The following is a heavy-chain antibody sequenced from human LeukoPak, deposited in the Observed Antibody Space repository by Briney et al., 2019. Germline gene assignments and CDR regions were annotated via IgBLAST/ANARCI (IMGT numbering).Heavy chain of an antibody. CDR2: ISYDGSNK. D-gene: IGHD2-21*02. CDR1: GFTFSSYG. V-gene: IGHV3-30*18. CDR3: AKGISGGDCPDY. J-gene: IGHJ4*02. Sequence: PGGSLRLSCAASGFTFSSYGMHWVRQAPGKGLEWVAVISYDGSNKYYADSVKGRFTISRDNSKNTLYLQMNSLRAEDTAVYYCAKGISGGDCPDYWGQGTLVTVSS.